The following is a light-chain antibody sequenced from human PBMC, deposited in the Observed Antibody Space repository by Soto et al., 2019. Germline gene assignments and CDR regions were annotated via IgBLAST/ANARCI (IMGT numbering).Light chain of an antibody. V-gene: IGKV3-15*01. CDR1: QSVSNN. CDR2: GAS. Sequence: EIVMTQSPATLSVSPGGRATLSCRASQSVSNNLAWYQLKPGQAPRLLIYGASTRATGIPARFSGSGSGTEFTLTISSLQSEDFAVYFCQQYNDWPPRYTFGQGTKLEI. CDR3: QQYNDWPPRYT. J-gene: IGKJ2*01.